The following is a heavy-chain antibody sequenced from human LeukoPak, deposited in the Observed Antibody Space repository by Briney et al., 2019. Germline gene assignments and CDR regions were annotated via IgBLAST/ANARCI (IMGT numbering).Heavy chain of an antibody. J-gene: IGHJ4*02. CDR3: AKRYSSSWSGFGY. V-gene: IGHV3-43*02. CDR2: ISGDGGRT. D-gene: IGHD6-13*01. Sequence: GGSLRLSCAASGFTFDDYAMYWVRQAPGKGLEWVSLISGDGGRTYYADSVKGRFTISRDNSKNSLYLQMNSLRTEDTALYYCAKRYSSSWSGFGYWGQGALVTVSS. CDR1: GFTFDDYA.